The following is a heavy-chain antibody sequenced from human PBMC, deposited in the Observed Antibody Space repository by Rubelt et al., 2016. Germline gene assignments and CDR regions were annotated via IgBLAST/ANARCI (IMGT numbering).Heavy chain of an antibody. CDR2: IYSGGRT. Sequence: EVQLLESGGGLVQPGGSLRLSCAASGFTVSSNYMSWVRQAPGKGLEWVSVIYSGGRTYYADSVKGRFTISRHNSKNTLYLQMNSLRAEGTAVYYCAIVAGRLVSSYWYFDLWGRGTLVTVSS. CDR3: AIVAGRLVSSYWYFDL. CDR1: GFTVSSNY. J-gene: IGHJ2*01. D-gene: IGHD5/OR15-5a*01. V-gene: IGHV3-53*04.